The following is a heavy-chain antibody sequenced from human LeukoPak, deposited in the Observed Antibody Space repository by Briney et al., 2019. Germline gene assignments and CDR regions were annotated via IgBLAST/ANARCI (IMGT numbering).Heavy chain of an antibody. CDR1: GYTFTSYD. J-gene: IGHJ6*02. CDR3: ARGSGDTIFGVVSYGMDV. D-gene: IGHD3-3*01. Sequence: RASVKVSCKASGYTFTSYDINWVRQATGQGLEWMGWMNPNSGSTGYAQKFQGRVTMTRNTSISTAYMELSSLRSEDTAVYYCARGSGDTIFGVVSYGMDVWGQGTTVTVSS. V-gene: IGHV1-8*01. CDR2: MNPNSGST.